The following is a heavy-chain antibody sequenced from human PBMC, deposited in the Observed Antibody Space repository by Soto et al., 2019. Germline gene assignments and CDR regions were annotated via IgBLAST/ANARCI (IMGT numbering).Heavy chain of an antibody. CDR2: IYHSGST. Sequence: SETLSLTCTVSGGSISSYYWSWIRQPPGKGLEWVGYIYHSGSTFYNPSLRSRVTLSLDTSKNQFSLKLSSVNAADTAIYYCAREMTTAAYYFDFWGQGTLVTVSS. CDR1: GGSISSYY. D-gene: IGHD4-17*01. V-gene: IGHV4-59*12. CDR3: AREMTTAAYYFDF. J-gene: IGHJ4*02.